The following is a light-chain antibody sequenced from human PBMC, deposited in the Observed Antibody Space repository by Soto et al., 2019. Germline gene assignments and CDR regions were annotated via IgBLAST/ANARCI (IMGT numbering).Light chain of an antibody. CDR3: QQGYSTVLYT. V-gene: IGKV1-39*01. CDR2: AAS. CDR1: QSISSW. Sequence: DIQMTQSPSTLSASVGDRVTITCRASQSISSWLAWYQQKPGKAPKLLIYAASGLQSGVPSRFSGSGSETDFTLTISSLQPEDFATYYCQQGYSTVLYTFGQGTRLEIK. J-gene: IGKJ5*01.